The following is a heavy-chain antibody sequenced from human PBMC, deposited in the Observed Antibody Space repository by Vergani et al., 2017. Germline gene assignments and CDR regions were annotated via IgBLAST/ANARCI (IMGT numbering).Heavy chain of an antibody. J-gene: IGHJ6*02. CDR2: IDPSDSYT. CDR1: GYSFTSYW. D-gene: IGHD6-19*01. V-gene: IGHV5-10-1*03. CDR3: ARSRYSSGWYYYGMDV. Sequence: EVQLVPSGAEVKTPGESLRISCKGSGYSFTSYWISWVRQMPGKGLEWMGRIDPSDSYTNYSPSFQGHVTISADKSISTAYLQWSSLKASDTAMYYCARSRYSSGWYYYGMDVWGQGTTVTVSS.